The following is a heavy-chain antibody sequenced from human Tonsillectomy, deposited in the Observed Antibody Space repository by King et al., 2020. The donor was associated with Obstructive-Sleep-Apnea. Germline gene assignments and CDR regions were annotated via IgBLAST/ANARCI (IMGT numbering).Heavy chain of an antibody. Sequence: VQLVESGGGLVQPGRSLRLSCAASGFTFDDYPMTWFRQAPGKGLEWVSFIRSKTYGGTTDHAASVKGRFTISRDDSKSIAYLQMNSLRTEDTAVYYCTRTKTTNVWYFDLWGRGTLVTVSS. CDR2: IRSKTYGGTT. CDR3: TRTKTTNVWYFDL. CDR1: GFTFDDYP. V-gene: IGHV3-49*03. D-gene: IGHD4-17*01. J-gene: IGHJ2*01.